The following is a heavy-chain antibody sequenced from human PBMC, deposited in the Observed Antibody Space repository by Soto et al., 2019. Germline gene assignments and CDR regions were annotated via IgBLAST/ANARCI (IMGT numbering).Heavy chain of an antibody. Sequence: SVKVSCKASGFTFTNSAIQWVRQARGQRLEWIGWIVVGSGNTNYAQKFQERVTITRDMSTSTAYMELSSLRSEDTAVYYCAAEGGYNPYYYYYYGMDVWG. V-gene: IGHV1-58*02. D-gene: IGHD5-12*01. J-gene: IGHJ6*02. CDR3: AAEGGYNPYYYYYYGMDV. CDR1: GFTFTNSA. CDR2: IVVGSGNT.